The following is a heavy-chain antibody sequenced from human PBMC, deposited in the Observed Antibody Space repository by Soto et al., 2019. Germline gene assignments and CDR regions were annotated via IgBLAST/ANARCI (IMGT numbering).Heavy chain of an antibody. CDR3: AGLRGYSYGYDAFDI. V-gene: IGHV3-48*04. CDR2: ISSSGSTI. D-gene: IGHD5-18*01. Sequence: GGPLRLSCAASGFTFSSYWMHWVRQAPGKGLEWVSYISSSGSTIYYADSVKGRFTISRDNAKNSLYLQMNSLRAEDTAVYYCAGLRGYSYGYDAFDIWGQGTMVTVSS. CDR1: GFTFSSYW. J-gene: IGHJ3*02.